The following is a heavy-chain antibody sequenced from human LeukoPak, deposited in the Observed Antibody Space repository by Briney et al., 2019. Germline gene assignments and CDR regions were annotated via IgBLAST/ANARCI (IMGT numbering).Heavy chain of an antibody. V-gene: IGHV3-53*01. Sequence: GGSLRLSCAASGFTVSSNYMSWVRQAPGKGLEWVSVIYSGGSTYYADSVKGRFTISRDNSKNTLYLQMNSLRAEDTAVYYCARTYYYDSSGYYFDYWGQGTLVTVSS. D-gene: IGHD3-22*01. CDR2: IYSGGST. CDR3: ARTYYYDSSGYYFDY. CDR1: GFTVSSNY. J-gene: IGHJ4*02.